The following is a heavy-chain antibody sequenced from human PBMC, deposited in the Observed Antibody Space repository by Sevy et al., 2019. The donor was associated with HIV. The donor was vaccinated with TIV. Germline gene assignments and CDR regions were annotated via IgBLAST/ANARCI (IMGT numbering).Heavy chain of an antibody. CDR1: GGSITCLY. Sequence: SETLSLTCTLSGGSITCLYWNWIRQPPGKGLEWIANIYYNGHINYNPSLKSRVTLSLDTSKNQFSLRLSSVTAADTAMYYCAGENAWGRGYSWGQGTLVTVSS. D-gene: IGHD1-26*01. CDR2: IYYNGHI. V-gene: IGHV4-59*08. CDR3: AGENAWGRGYS. J-gene: IGHJ4*02.